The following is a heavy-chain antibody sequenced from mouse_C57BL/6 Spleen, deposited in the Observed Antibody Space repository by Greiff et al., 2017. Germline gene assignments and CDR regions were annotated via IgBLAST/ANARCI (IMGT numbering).Heavy chain of an antibody. CDR3: TAYYSNYGWFAY. D-gene: IGHD2-5*01. J-gene: IGHJ3*01. CDR2: IDPETGGT. Sequence: VQLQESGAELVRPGASVTLSCKASGYTFTDYEMHWVKQTPVHGLEWIGAIDPETGGTAYNQKFKGKAILTADKSSSTAYMELRSLTSEDSAVYYCTAYYSNYGWFAYWGQGTLVTVSA. V-gene: IGHV1-15*01. CDR1: GYTFTDYE.